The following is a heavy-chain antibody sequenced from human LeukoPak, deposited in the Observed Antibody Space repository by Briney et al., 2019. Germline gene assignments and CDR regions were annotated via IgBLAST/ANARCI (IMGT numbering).Heavy chain of an antibody. CDR3: ARETEAYGE. Sequence: GGSLRLSCAASGFTFRNYVIHWVRQAPGKGLEWVAVTSSDLNVKLYADSVKGRFTISRDNSKNTLYLQMNSLRAEDTAVYYCARETEAYGEWGQGTLVTVSS. J-gene: IGHJ4*02. CDR2: TSSDLNVK. CDR1: GFTFRNYV. V-gene: IGHV3-30*14. D-gene: IGHD4-17*01.